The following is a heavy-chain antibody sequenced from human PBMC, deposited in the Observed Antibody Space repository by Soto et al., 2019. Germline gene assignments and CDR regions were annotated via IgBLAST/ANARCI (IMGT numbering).Heavy chain of an antibody. V-gene: IGHV1-69*01. Sequence: QVQLVQSGDEVKKPGSSVKVSCKASGGTFSSYAISWVRQAPGQGLEWMGGIIPIFGTANYAQKFQGRVTITADESTSTAYMELSSLRSEDTAVYYCARDIVVVPASYFYYYGMDVWGQGTTVTVSS. CDR2: IIPIFGTA. D-gene: IGHD2-2*01. CDR1: GGTFSSYA. CDR3: ARDIVVVPASYFYYYGMDV. J-gene: IGHJ6*02.